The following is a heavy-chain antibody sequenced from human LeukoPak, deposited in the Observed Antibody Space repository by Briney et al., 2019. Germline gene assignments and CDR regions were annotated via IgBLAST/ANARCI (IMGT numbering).Heavy chain of an antibody. CDR2: INPNSGGT. CDR1: GYTFTSYG. Sequence: ASVKVSCKASGYTFTSYGISWVRQAPGQGLEWMGWINPNSGGTNYAQKFQGRVTMTRDTSISTAYMELSRLRSDDTAVYYCARDGPLYYYGMDVWGQGTTVTVSS. J-gene: IGHJ6*02. CDR3: ARDGPLYYYGMDV. V-gene: IGHV1-2*02.